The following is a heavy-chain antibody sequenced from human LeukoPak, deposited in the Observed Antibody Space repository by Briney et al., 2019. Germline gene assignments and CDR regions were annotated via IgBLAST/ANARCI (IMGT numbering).Heavy chain of an antibody. CDR1: GGSISSSSYY. CDR2: FYTSGSP. J-gene: IGHJ4*02. V-gene: IGHV4-61*02. Sequence: SETLSLTCTVSGGSISSSSYYWSWIRQPAGKGLEWIGRFYTSGSPNYNPYLKSRVTMSVDTSKNQFSLKVSSVTAADTAVYYCARSEGSYFDSWGQGTLVTVSS. CDR3: ARSEGSYFDS.